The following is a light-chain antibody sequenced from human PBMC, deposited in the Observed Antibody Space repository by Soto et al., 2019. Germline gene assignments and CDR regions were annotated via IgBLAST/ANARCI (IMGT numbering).Light chain of an antibody. CDR1: HSVDSNY. Sequence: EIVLTQSPGTLSLSPGERATLSCRASHSVDSNYFARYQQKPGQPPRLLIYGASSRATGIPDRFSGSGSGTDFTLTISSLEPEDFAVYFCQQSGSSPWTFGHGTKVDIK. V-gene: IGKV3-20*01. J-gene: IGKJ1*01. CDR3: QQSGSSPWT. CDR2: GAS.